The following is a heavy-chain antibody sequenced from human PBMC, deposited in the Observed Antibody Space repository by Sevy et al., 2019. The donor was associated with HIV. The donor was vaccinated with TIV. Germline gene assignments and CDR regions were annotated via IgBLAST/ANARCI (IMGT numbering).Heavy chain of an antibody. D-gene: IGHD3-22*01. CDR1: GFSLSTSGMC. CDR2: IDWDDDK. CDR3: ARIVSGDSIGYFLDY. V-gene: IGHV2-70*01. J-gene: IGHJ4*02. Sequence: SGPTLVKPTQTLTLTCTFSGFSLSTSGMCVSWIRQPPGKALEWLALIDWDDDKYYRTSLKTRLTISKDTSKNQVVLTMTNMDPVDTATYCCARIVSGDSIGYFLDYWGQGTLVTVSS.